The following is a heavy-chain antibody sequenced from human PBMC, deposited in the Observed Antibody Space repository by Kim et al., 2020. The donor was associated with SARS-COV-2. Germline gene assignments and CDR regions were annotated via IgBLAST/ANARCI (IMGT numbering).Heavy chain of an antibody. CDR3: AKDEAIQWFGELLEPYYFDY. D-gene: IGHD3-10*01. Sequence: RFTISRDNTKNTLYLQMNSLRAEDTAVYYCAKDEAIQWFGELLEPYYFDYWGQGTLVTVSS. J-gene: IGHJ4*02. V-gene: IGHV3-23*01.